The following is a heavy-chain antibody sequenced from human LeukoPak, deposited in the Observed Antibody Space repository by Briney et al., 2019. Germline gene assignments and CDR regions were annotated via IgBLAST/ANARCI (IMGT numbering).Heavy chain of an antibody. V-gene: IGHV3-30*02. D-gene: IGHD3-10*01. CDR3: AKGTKRFAMVRGVVDY. J-gene: IGHJ4*02. CDR1: GFTFSSYG. Sequence: GGSLRLSCAASGFTFSSYGMHWVRQAPGKGLEWVAFIRYDGSNKYYADSVKGRFTISRDNSKNTLYLQMNSLRAEDTAVYYCAKGTKRFAMVRGVVDYWGQGTLVTVSS. CDR2: IRYDGSNK.